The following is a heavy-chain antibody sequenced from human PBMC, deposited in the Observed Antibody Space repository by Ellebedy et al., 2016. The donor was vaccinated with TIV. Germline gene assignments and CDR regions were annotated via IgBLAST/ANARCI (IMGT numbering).Heavy chain of an antibody. CDR2: ISYDGSNK. CDR1: GFTFSSYA. Sequence: GESLKISXAASGFTFSSYAMHWVRQAPGKGLEWVAVISYDGSNKYYADSVKGRFTISRDNSKNTLYLQMNSLRAEDTAVYYCARGGSITMVVGYWGQGTLVTVSS. CDR3: ARGGSITMVVGY. J-gene: IGHJ4*02. V-gene: IGHV3-30-3*01. D-gene: IGHD3-10*01.